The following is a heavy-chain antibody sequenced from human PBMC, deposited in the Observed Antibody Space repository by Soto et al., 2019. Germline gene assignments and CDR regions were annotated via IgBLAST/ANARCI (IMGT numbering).Heavy chain of an antibody. D-gene: IGHD3-16*01. Sequence: EVQLVESGGGLVQPGRSLRLSCAASGFTFDDYAMEWVRQAPGKGLEWVSGISWNSGSVGYADSVKGRFTISRDNAKNTLYLKMSRLRDEDTALYYCAKDRFAGFNAIDYWGQGTLVTVSS. V-gene: IGHV3-9*01. J-gene: IGHJ4*02. CDR3: AKDRFAGFNAIDY. CDR2: ISWNSGSV. CDR1: GFTFDDYA.